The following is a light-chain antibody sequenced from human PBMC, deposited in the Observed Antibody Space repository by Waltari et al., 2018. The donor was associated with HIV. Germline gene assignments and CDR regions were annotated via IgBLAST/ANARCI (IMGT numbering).Light chain of an antibody. J-gene: IGLJ2*01. Sequence: QSALTQPASVSGSFGQPITISCTGTSSDVGSYNLVSWYQYHPGKAPKLIIYEVSKRPAGISKRFSGSKSGNTASLTVSGLQAEDEAHYYCCSYARSGIPFGGGTKLTVL. CDR2: EVS. CDR3: CSYARSGIP. V-gene: IGLV2-23*02. CDR1: SSDVGSYNL.